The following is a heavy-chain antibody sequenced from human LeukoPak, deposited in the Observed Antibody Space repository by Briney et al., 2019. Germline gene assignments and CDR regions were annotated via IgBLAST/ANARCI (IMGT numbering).Heavy chain of an antibody. CDR3: AKMARFGVANFLAGPFDY. CDR1: GFTFSRNY. V-gene: IGHV3-66*01. D-gene: IGHD3-10*01. CDR2: IYSGGTT. Sequence: PGGSLRLSCAASGFTFSRNYMSWVRQAPGKGLEWVSVIYSGGTTYYADSVKGRFTISRDNSKNTLYLQMNSLRAEDTAVYYCAKMARFGVANFLAGPFDYWGQGTLVTVSS. J-gene: IGHJ4*02.